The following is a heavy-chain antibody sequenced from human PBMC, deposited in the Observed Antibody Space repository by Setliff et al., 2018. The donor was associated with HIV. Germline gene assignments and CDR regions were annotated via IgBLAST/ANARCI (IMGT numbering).Heavy chain of an antibody. J-gene: IGHJ4*02. Sequence: GESLRLSCAASGFTFSDYYMTWIRQAPGKGLEWVSYISTSGNTIYYADSVKGRFTISRDNAKNSLYLQMNSLRAEDTAVYYCARTNQDYYDSSGYYYDYWGQGTLVNVSS. D-gene: IGHD3-22*01. V-gene: IGHV3-11*04. CDR1: GFTFSDYY. CDR3: ARTNQDYYDSSGYYYDY. CDR2: ISTSGNTI.